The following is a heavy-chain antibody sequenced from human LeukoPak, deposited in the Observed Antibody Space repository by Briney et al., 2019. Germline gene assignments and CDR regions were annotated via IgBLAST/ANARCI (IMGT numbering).Heavy chain of an antibody. CDR2: IKQDGSEK. CDR3: ARDHGGPFDY. Sequence: GGSLRLSCAASGFTFSGHGMNWVRQAPGKGLEWVANIKQDGSEKYYVDSVKGRFTISRDNAKNSLYLQTNSLRAEDTAVYYCARDHGGPFDYWGQGTLVTVSS. CDR1: GFTFSGHG. J-gene: IGHJ4*02. V-gene: IGHV3-7*01.